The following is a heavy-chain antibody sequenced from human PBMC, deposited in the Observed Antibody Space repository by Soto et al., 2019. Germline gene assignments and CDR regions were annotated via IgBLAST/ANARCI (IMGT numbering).Heavy chain of an antibody. J-gene: IGHJ4*02. CDR3: AKFRGALLRFLEWFRGLGEY. CDR2: ISGSGGST. V-gene: IGHV3-23*01. Sequence: PVGSLRLSCASSVFTFSSYAMSWVRHSPGKWLEWVSAISGSGGSTYYADSVKGRFTISRDNSKNTLYLQMNSLRAEDTAVYYCAKFRGALLRFLEWFRGLGEYLGQGTLVSVSS. D-gene: IGHD3-3*01. CDR1: VFTFSSYA.